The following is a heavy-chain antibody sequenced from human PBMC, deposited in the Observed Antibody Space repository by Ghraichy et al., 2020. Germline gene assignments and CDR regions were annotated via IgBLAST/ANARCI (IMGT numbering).Heavy chain of an antibody. CDR3: ARGAFYCSGGSCYSGFADY. J-gene: IGHJ4*02. V-gene: IGHV4-34*01. CDR2: INHSGST. Sequence: SETLSLTCAVYGGSFSGYYWSWIRQPPGKGLEWIGEINHSGSTNYNPSLKSRVTISVDTSKNQFSLKLSSVTAADTAVYYCARGAFYCSGGSCYSGFADYWGQGTLVTVSS. D-gene: IGHD2-15*01. CDR1: GGSFSGYY.